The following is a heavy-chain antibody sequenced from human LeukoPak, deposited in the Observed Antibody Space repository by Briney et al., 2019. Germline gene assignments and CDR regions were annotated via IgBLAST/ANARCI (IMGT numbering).Heavy chain of an antibody. CDR1: GGSISSYY. CDR3: ARDAPPMGGYGMDV. J-gene: IGHJ6*02. CDR2: IYYSGST. D-gene: IGHD2-15*01. V-gene: IGHV4-30-4*01. Sequence: SETLSLTCTVSGGSISSYYWSWIRQPPGKGLEWIGYIYYSGSTYYNPSLKSRVTISVDTSKNQFSLKLSSVTAADTAVYYCARDAPPMGGYGMDVWGQGTTVTVSS.